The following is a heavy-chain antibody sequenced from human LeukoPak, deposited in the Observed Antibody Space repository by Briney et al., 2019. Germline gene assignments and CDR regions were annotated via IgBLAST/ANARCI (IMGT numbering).Heavy chain of an antibody. CDR2: ISSGSSFI. CDR1: GFTFSSYN. V-gene: IGHV3-21*01. CDR3: ASSSSYDY. J-gene: IGHJ4*02. D-gene: IGHD6-6*01. Sequence: GGSLRLSCAASGFTFSSYNMNWVRQAPGKGLEWVSSISSGSSFIYYADSVKGRFTISRDNAKNSLYLQMNSLRAEDTAVYYCASSSSYDYWGRGTLVTVSS.